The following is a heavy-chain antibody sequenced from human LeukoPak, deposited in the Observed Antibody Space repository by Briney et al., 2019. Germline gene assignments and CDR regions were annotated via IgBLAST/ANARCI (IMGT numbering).Heavy chain of an antibody. CDR1: GYTFTGYY. CDR2: INPNSGGT. Sequence: ASVKVSCKASGYTFTGYYMHWVRQAPGQGLEGMGWINPNSGGTNYAQKFQGRVTMTRDTSISTAYMELSRLKSDDTAVYYCARENVVVPAAVYYMDVWGKGTTVTVSS. CDR3: ARENVVVPAAVYYMDV. J-gene: IGHJ6*03. D-gene: IGHD2-2*01. V-gene: IGHV1-2*02.